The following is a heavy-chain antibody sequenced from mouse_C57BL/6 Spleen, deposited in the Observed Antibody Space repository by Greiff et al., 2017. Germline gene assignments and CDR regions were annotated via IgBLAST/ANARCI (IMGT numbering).Heavy chain of an antibody. D-gene: IGHD2-3*01. V-gene: IGHV5-16*01. J-gene: IGHJ1*03. CDR2: INYDGSST. Sequence: EVLLVESEGGLVQPGSSMKLSCTASGFTFSDYYMAWVRQVPEKGLEWVANINYDGSSTYYLDSLKSRFIISRDNAKNILYLQMSSLKSEDTATYYCARRGDGYHWYFDVWGTGTTVTVSS. CDR3: ARRGDGYHWYFDV. CDR1: GFTFSDYY.